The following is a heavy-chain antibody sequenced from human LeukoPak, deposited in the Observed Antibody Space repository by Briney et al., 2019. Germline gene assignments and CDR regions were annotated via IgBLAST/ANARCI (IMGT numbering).Heavy chain of an antibody. V-gene: IGHV1-8*01. CDR3: AKCITMVRGVIRSVVFDP. CDR1: GYTFTSYD. J-gene: IGHJ5*02. CDR2: MNPNSGNT. D-gene: IGHD3-10*01. Sequence: ASVKVSCKASGYTFTSYDINWVRQATGQGLEWMGWMNPNSGNTGYEQKFQGRVTMTRNTSISTAYMELSSLRSEDTAVYYCAKCITMVRGVIRSVVFDPWGQGTLVTVSS.